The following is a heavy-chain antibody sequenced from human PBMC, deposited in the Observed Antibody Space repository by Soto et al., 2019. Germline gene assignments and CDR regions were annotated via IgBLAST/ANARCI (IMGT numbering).Heavy chain of an antibody. D-gene: IGHD3-9*01. V-gene: IGHV3-48*02. CDR1: GFTFSNAW. CDR3: ARDPPSSAYYDTKGSYYYYGMDV. J-gene: IGHJ6*02. CDR2: ISSSSSTI. Sequence: VGSLRLSCAASGFTFSNAWMNWVRQAPGKGLEWVSYISSSSSTIYYADSVKGRFTISRDNAKNSLYLQMNSLRDEDTAVYYCARDPPSSAYYDTKGSYYYYGMDVWGQGTTVTVSS.